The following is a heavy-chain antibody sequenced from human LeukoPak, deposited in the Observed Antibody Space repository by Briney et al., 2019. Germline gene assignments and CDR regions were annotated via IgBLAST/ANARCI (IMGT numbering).Heavy chain of an antibody. CDR2: ISYDGSNK. V-gene: IGHV3-30*04. J-gene: IGHJ4*02. D-gene: IGHD5-24*01. Sequence: GGSLRLSCAASGFTFSSYAMHWVRQAPGKGLEWVAVISYDGSNKYYADSVKGRFTISRDNSKNTLYLQMNSLRAEDTAVYYCARDIEMATIRPYYFDYWGQGTLVTVSS. CDR1: GFTFSSYA. CDR3: ARDIEMATIRPYYFDY.